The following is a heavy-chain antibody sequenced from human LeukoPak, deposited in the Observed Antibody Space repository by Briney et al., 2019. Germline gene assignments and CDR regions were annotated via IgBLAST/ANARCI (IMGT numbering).Heavy chain of an antibody. CDR3: TRGRRGYRTELDS. Sequence: SETLSLTCIVSGDSPASGYYGGWIRQAPGKGLEWIGSIYQSGTTYYNPSLKSRVTISKDTSKNQFSLRLTSVTDADTALYYCTRGRRGYRTELDSWGQETLVTVSS. D-gene: IGHD3-22*01. J-gene: IGHJ4*02. CDR1: GDSPASGYY. V-gene: IGHV4-38-2*02. CDR2: IYQSGTT.